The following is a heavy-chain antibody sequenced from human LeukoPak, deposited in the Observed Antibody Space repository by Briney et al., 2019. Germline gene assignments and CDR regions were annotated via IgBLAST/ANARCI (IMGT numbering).Heavy chain of an antibody. Sequence: GESLKISCKGSGYSFTSYWIGWVRQMPGKGLEWMGIIYPGDSDIRYSPSFKGQVIISADKSITTAYLQWSSLKASDTAIYYCARQALSGGLDYWGQGTLVTVSS. CDR2: IYPGDSDI. J-gene: IGHJ4*02. D-gene: IGHD2-15*01. V-gene: IGHV5-51*01. CDR1: GYSFTSYW. CDR3: ARQALSGGLDY.